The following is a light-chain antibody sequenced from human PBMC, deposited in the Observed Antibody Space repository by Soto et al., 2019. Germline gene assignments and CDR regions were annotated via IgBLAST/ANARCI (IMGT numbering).Light chain of an antibody. Sequence: EVVLTQSPATLSLSPGERATLSCRASENVRTFVDWYQQKPGQAPRLLIYGASNRATGIPARFSGSGSGTDFTLTISSLEPEDFAVYYCQQRSNWPPEWTFGQGTKVDIK. CDR3: QQRSNWPPEWT. J-gene: IGKJ1*01. V-gene: IGKV3-11*01. CDR1: ENVRTF. CDR2: GAS.